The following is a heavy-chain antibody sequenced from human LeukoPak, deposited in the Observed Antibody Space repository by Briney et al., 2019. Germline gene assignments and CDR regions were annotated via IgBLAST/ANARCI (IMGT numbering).Heavy chain of an antibody. CDR2: IWYDGSNK. J-gene: IGHJ5*02. Sequence: PGGSLRLSCAASGFTFSSYDMHWVRQAPGKGLEWVALIWYDGSNKYYADSVKGRFTISRDNSRNTLYLQMNSLRVEDTAVYYCVRDKEVVTGIGWFDPWGQGTLVTVSS. CDR3: VRDKEVVTGIGWFDP. V-gene: IGHV3-33*01. CDR1: GFTFSSYD. D-gene: IGHD2-21*02.